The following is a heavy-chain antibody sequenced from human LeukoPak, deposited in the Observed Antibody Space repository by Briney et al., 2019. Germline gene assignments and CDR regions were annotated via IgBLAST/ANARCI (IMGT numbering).Heavy chain of an antibody. CDR1: GFTFRSYV. Sequence: GGSLRLSCAASGFTFRSYVMNWVRQTPGKGLEWVSALSGSGGSTNYAGSVTGRFIISRDNSKNTLYLQMNSLRAEDTAVYYCAKAYCSSTSCYTDYSYGMDVWGQGTTVTVSS. CDR2: LSGSGGST. J-gene: IGHJ6*02. D-gene: IGHD2-2*02. V-gene: IGHV3-23*01. CDR3: AKAYCSSTSCYTDYSYGMDV.